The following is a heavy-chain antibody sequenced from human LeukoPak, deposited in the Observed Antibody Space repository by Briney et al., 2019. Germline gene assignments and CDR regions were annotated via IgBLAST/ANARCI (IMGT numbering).Heavy chain of an antibody. CDR3: ARGVPWSHYYYYYGMDV. CDR2: INHSGST. Sequence: PSETLSLTCAVYGGSFSGYYWSWIRQPPGKGLEWIGEINHSGSTNYNPSLKSRVTISVDTSKNQFSLKLSSVTAADTAVYYCARGVPWSHYYYYYGMDVWGQGTTVTVSS. CDR1: GGSFSGYY. J-gene: IGHJ6*02. D-gene: IGHD1-26*01. V-gene: IGHV4-34*01.